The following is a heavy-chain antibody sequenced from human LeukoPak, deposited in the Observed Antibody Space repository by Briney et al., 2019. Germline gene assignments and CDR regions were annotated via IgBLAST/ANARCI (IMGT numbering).Heavy chain of an antibody. D-gene: IGHD3-9*01. J-gene: IGHJ3*01. Sequence: GGSLRLSCAASGFTFSSYAMSWVRQAPGKGLEWVSAISGSGGSTYYADSVKGRFTISRDNSKNTLYLQMNSLRAEDTAVYYCAKITHYDILTGYFRGWGQGTMVTVSS. CDR2: ISGSGGST. CDR3: AKITHYDILTGYFRG. V-gene: IGHV3-23*01. CDR1: GFTFSSYA.